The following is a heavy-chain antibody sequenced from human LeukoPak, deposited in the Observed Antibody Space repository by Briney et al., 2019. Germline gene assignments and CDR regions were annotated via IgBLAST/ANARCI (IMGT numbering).Heavy chain of an antibody. CDR1: GFIVSGSY. CDR2: IYSGGTT. Sequence: GGSLRLSCATSGFIVSGSYMTWVRQAPGKGLEWVSVIYSGGTTYYAGSVKGRFTISRDTSKNTLYLQMHSLRAEDTAVYYCARVIAAADTCDAFDIWGQGTMVTVSS. CDR3: ARVIAAADTCDAFDI. V-gene: IGHV3-66*02. D-gene: IGHD6-13*01. J-gene: IGHJ3*02.